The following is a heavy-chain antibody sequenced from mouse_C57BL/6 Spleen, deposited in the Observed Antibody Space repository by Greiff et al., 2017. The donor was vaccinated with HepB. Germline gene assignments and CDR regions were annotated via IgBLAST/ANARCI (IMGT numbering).Heavy chain of an antibody. V-gene: IGHV1-7*01. CDR3: ARYVVTSDYAMDD. Sequence: QVQLQQSGAELAKPGASVTLSCKASGYTFTSYWMHWVKQRPGQGLEWIGYINPSSGYTKYNQKFKDKATLTADKSSSTAYMQLSSLTYEDSAVYYCARYVVTSDYAMDDWGQGTSVTVSS. D-gene: IGHD2-2*01. J-gene: IGHJ4*01. CDR2: INPSSGYT. CDR1: GYTFTSYW.